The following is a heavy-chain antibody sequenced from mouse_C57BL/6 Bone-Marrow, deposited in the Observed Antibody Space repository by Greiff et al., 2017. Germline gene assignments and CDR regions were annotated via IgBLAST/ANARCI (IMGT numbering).Heavy chain of an antibody. V-gene: IGHV5-9*04. CDR1: GFTFSSYT. D-gene: IGHD1-1*01. Sequence: EVKLVESGGGLVKPGGSLKLSCAASGFTFSSYTMSWVRQTPEKRLQWVAAISGGGGNTYYPDSVKGRFTISRDNDKNILYLQMSSLRTEDTAVYYCSRQGTTGLATEYFDVWGTGTTVTVSS. CDR3: SRQGTTGLATEYFDV. CDR2: ISGGGGNT. J-gene: IGHJ1*03.